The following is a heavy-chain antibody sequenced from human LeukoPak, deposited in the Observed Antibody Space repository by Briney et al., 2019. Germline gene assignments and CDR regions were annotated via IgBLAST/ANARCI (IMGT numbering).Heavy chain of an antibody. D-gene: IGHD5-18*01. Sequence: GESLKISCKGSGYSFTSYWIGWVRQMPGRGLEWMGIIYPGDSDTRYSPSFQGQVTISADKSISTAYMELSSLRSEDTAVYYCARDPEIQQKAFDIWGQGTMVTVSS. J-gene: IGHJ3*02. V-gene: IGHV5-51*01. CDR2: IYPGDSDT. CDR1: GYSFTSYW. CDR3: ARDPEIQQKAFDI.